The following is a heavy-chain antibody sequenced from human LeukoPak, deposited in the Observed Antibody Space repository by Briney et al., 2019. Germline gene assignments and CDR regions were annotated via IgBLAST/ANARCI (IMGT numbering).Heavy chain of an antibody. CDR1: GGSISSGGYY. V-gene: IGHV4-31*03. CDR2: IYYTGST. CDR3: ARDLGRTYFDY. Sequence: SETLSLTCTVSGGSISSGGYYWSWLRQHPGKGLEWIGYIYYTGSTYYNPSLKSRITISVDTSKNQFSLKLSSVTAADTAVYYCARDLGRTYFDYWGQGTLVTVSS. J-gene: IGHJ4*02. D-gene: IGHD1-1*01.